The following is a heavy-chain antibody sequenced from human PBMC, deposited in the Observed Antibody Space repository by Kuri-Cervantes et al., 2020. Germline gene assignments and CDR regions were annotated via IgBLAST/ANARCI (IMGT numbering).Heavy chain of an antibody. J-gene: IGHJ4*02. CDR2: ISWDGGST. D-gene: IGHD3-10*01. Sequence: GESLKISCAASGFTFDDYAMHWVRQAPGKGLEWVSLISWDGGSTYYADSVKGRFTISRDNAKNSLYLQMNSLRAEDTAVYYCARVVGPGFGEDPFDYWGQGTLVTVSS. CDR1: GFTFDDYA. V-gene: IGHV3-43D*04. CDR3: ARVVGPGFGEDPFDY.